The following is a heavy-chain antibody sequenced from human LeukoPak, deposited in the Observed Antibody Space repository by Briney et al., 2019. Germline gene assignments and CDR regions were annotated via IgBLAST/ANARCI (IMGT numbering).Heavy chain of an antibody. J-gene: IGHJ4*02. Sequence: HSGGSLRLSCAASGSTVSSNYMSWVRQAPGKGLEWVSVIYSGGSTYYADSVKGRFTISRDNSRNTLYLQMNSLRAEDTAVYYCARGQWELLIYFDYWGQGTLVTVSS. V-gene: IGHV3-66*01. CDR3: ARGQWELLIYFDY. D-gene: IGHD1-26*01. CDR1: GSTVSSNY. CDR2: IYSGGST.